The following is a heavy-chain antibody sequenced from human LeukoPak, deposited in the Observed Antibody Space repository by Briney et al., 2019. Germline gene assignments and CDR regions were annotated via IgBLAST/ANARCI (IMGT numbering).Heavy chain of an antibody. J-gene: IGHJ4*02. CDR1: GFTFSSYD. CDR2: IGTAGDT. D-gene: IGHD3-22*01. V-gene: IGHV3-13*01. Sequence: AGGSLRLSCAASGFTFSSYDMHWVRQATGKGLEWVSAIGTAGDTYYPGSVKGRFTISRENAKNSLYLQMNSLRAGDTAVYYCARASSRYDSSGYDSDWGEGSLVTVSS. CDR3: ARASSRYDSSGYDSD.